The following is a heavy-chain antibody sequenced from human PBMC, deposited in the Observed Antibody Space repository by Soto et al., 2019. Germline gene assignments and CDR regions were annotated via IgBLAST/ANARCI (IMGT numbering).Heavy chain of an antibody. Sequence: PGGSLRLSCAASGFTFSSYFMHWVRQAPGKGLEWVAVIWYDGSNKYYADSVKGRFTISRDNSKNTLYLQMNSLRAEDTAVYYCARSPSTMLLVDYWGQGTLVTVSS. CDR3: ARSPSTMLLVDY. D-gene: IGHD3-10*02. V-gene: IGHV3-33*01. CDR2: IWYDGSNK. CDR1: GFTFSSYF. J-gene: IGHJ4*02.